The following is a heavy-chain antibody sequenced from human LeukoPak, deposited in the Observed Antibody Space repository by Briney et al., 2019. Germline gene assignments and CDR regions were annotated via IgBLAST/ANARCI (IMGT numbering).Heavy chain of an antibody. J-gene: IGHJ4*02. CDR3: ARDAPYCSGGSCYEDY. D-gene: IGHD2-15*01. CDR2: ISPYNGNT. CDR1: GYDFTSVG. Sequence: ASVKVSCKASGYDFTSVGITWVRQAPGQGLEWMGWISPYNGNTRYVQKLQGRVTMTTDTSTSTAYMELRSLRFDDTAVYYCARDAPYCSGGSCYEDYWGQGTLVTVSS. V-gene: IGHV1-18*01.